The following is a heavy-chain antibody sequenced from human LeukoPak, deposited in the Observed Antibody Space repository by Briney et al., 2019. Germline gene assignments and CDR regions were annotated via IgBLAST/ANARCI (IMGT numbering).Heavy chain of an antibody. CDR3: ASTEVTTSYFDY. Sequence: GGSLRLSCAASGFTFSSYSTNWVRQAPGKGLEWVSSISSSSSYIYYADSVKGRFTISRDNAKNSLYLQMNSLRAEDTAVYYCASTEVTTSYFDYWGQGTLVTVSS. D-gene: IGHD4-11*01. J-gene: IGHJ4*02. CDR1: GFTFSSYS. V-gene: IGHV3-21*01. CDR2: ISSSSSYI.